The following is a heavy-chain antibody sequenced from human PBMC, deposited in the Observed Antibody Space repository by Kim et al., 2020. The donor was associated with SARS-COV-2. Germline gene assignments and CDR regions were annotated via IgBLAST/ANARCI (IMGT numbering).Heavy chain of an antibody. CDR1: GGSVSSGSYY. Sequence: SETLSLTCTVSGGSVSSGSYYWSWIRQPPGKGLEWIGYIYYSGSTNYNPSLKSRVTISVDTSKNQFSLKLSSVTAADTAVYYCARGQSGSYLYWGQGTLVTVSS. CDR2: IYYSGST. V-gene: IGHV4-61*01. D-gene: IGHD1-26*01. J-gene: IGHJ4*02. CDR3: ARGQSGSYLY.